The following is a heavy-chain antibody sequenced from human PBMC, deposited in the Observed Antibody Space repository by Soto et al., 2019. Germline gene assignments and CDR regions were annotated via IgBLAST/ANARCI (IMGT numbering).Heavy chain of an antibody. V-gene: IGHV1-69*02. CDR1: GGTFSSYT. D-gene: IGHD6-19*01. Sequence: QVQLVQSGAEVKKPGSSVKVSCKASGGTFSSYTISWVRQAPGQGLEWMGRIIPILGIANYAQKFQGRVTITADKSTSTAYMELSSLRSEDTAVYYCASSSCWYSWYFDYWGQGTLVTVSS. CDR2: IIPILGIA. J-gene: IGHJ4*02. CDR3: ASSSCWYSWYFDY.